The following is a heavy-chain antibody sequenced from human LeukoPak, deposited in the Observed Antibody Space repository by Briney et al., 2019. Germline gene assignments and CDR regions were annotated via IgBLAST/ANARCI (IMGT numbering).Heavy chain of an antibody. CDR1: GYTITNYA. J-gene: IGHJ4*02. CDR3: ARVGFWSGKTSDY. D-gene: IGHD3-3*01. Sequence: ASVKVSCKASGYTITNYAMNWVRQAPGQGLEWMGWINTNTGNPTYAQGFTGRFVFSLDTSVSTAYLQISSLKAEDTAVYYCARVGFWSGKTSDYWGQGTLVPVSS. V-gene: IGHV7-4-1*02. CDR2: INTNTGNP.